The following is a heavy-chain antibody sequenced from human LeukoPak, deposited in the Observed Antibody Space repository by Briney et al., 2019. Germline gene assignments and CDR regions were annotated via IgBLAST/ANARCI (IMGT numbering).Heavy chain of an antibody. D-gene: IGHD5-24*01. CDR2: IYTSGTT. J-gene: IGHJ6*03. CDR1: GGSINSYY. CDR3: ARDARRDGPNWTYYYVDV. Sequence: SETLSLTCTVSGGSINSYYWSWIRQPAGKGLEWIGRIYTSGTTNYNSSLESRLTMSVDTSKNQSSLKLSSVTAADTAVYYCARDARRDGPNWTYYYVDVWGKGTTVTVSS. V-gene: IGHV4-4*07.